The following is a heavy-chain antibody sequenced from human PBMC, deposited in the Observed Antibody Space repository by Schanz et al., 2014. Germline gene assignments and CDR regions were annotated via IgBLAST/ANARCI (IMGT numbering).Heavy chain of an antibody. CDR3: ARGGFFDSTSFDS. D-gene: IGHD2-2*01. CDR2: INPSVGNT. V-gene: IGHV1-46*03. Sequence: QGQLVQSGAEVKKPGASVKVSCKASGYTFTSYYMHWVRQAPGQGLEWMGIINPSVGNTNYAQKCRGRVTMTRDTSTSTVYMELSSLRSEDTAVYYCARGGFFDSTSFDSWGQGTLVTVSS. CDR1: GYTFTSYY. J-gene: IGHJ4*02.